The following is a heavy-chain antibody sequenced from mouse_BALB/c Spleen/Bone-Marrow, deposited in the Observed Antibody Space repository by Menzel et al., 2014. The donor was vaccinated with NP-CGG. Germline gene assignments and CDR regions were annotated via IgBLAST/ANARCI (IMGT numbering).Heavy chain of an antibody. CDR2: IWGGGKE. CDR3: AKHRSVYPYAMDY. CDR1: GFSLSDYG. Sequence: QVKLMESGPGLVAPSQSLSITCTVSGFSLSDYGVSWIRQSPGKGLEWLGVIWGGGKEYYNSVLKSRLSINKDNSKSQVFLKMYSLQTDDTAIYYCAKHRSVYPYAMDYWGQGTSVTVSS. V-gene: IGHV2-6-5*01. D-gene: IGHD2-10*02. J-gene: IGHJ4*01.